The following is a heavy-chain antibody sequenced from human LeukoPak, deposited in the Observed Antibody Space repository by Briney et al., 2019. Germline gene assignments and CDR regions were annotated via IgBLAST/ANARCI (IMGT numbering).Heavy chain of an antibody. J-gene: IGHJ4*02. CDR3: ARDLGSTSHYMDY. V-gene: IGHV4-59*01. CDR2: IYYSGST. Sequence: KPSETLSLTCTVSGGSISSYYWSWLRQPPGKGLEWIGYIYYSGSTNYNPSLKSRVTISVDTSKNQFSLKLSSVTAADTAVYYCARDLGSTSHYMDYWGQGTLVTVSS. D-gene: IGHD2-2*01. CDR1: GGSISSYY.